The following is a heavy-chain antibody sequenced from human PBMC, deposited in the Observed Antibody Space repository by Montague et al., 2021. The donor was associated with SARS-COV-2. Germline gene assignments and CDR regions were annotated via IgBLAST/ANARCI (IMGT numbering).Heavy chain of an antibody. CDR1: GDSVSSNSAT. V-gene: IGHV6-1*01. CDR2: TYYRSMRKS. CDR3: VRGIEAAGSYDY. Sequence: CAISGDSVSSNSATWNWFRQSPSRGLEWLGRTYYRSMRKSDYARSVESRIAINPDTSKYQFSLQLSSVTPEETALYYCVRGIEAAGSYDYWGQGTLVTGSS. J-gene: IGHJ4*02. D-gene: IGHD6-13*01.